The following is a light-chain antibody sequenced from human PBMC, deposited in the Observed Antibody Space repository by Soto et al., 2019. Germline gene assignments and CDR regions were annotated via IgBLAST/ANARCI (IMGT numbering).Light chain of an antibody. Sequence: EIEMTQSPPSLTVTPGDPASISCSSSQRLLHSHGNNFLDWYLQKPGQSPQLLIYLGFNRASGVPERVSGSGAGTDFTLKISRVEAEDAGVYYCMQVLQAPYTFGRGTKLEIK. CDR2: LGF. J-gene: IGKJ2*01. V-gene: IGKV2-28*01. CDR1: QRLLHSHGNNF. CDR3: MQVLQAPYT.